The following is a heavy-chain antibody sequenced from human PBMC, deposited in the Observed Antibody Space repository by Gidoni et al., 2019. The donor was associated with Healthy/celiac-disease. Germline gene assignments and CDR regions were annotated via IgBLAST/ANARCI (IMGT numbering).Heavy chain of an antibody. CDR3: ARGATPGEHFDY. V-gene: IGHV3-53*04. Sequence: EVQLVESGGGLVQPGGSLRLSCAASGFTVSSNYMSWVRQAPGKGLEWGSVIYRGGSTYYADSGKGRFTISRHNSKNTLYLQMNSRRAEDTAVYYWARGATPGEHFDYWGQGTLVTVSS. D-gene: IGHD2-15*01. CDR1: GFTVSSNY. J-gene: IGHJ4*02. CDR2: IYRGGST.